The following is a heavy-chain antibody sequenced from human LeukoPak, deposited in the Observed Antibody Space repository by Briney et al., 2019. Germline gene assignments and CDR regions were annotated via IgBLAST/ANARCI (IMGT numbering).Heavy chain of an antibody. CDR1: GGSISSSSYY. V-gene: IGHV4-39*07. Sequence: SETLFLTCTVAGGSISSSSYYWGWIRQPPGKGLEWIGRIYYSGSTYYNPSLKRRVTISVDTSKNQFSLKLSSVTAADTAVYYCARTGDVLLWFGELSTFDYWGQGTLVTVSS. J-gene: IGHJ4*02. D-gene: IGHD3-10*01. CDR2: IYYSGST. CDR3: ARTGDVLLWFGELSTFDY.